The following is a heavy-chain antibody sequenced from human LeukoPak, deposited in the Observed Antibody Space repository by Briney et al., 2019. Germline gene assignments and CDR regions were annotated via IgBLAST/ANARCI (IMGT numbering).Heavy chain of an antibody. J-gene: IGHJ4*02. D-gene: IGHD1-26*01. V-gene: IGHV1-2*02. CDR1: GYTFTGYY. Sequence: ASVKVSCKASGYTFTGYYMHWVRQAPGQGLEWMGWINPNSGGTNYAQKFQGRVTMTRGTSISTAYMELSRLRSDDTAVYYCARVPISGSSPFDYWGQGALVTVSS. CDR3: ARVPISGSSPFDY. CDR2: INPNSGGT.